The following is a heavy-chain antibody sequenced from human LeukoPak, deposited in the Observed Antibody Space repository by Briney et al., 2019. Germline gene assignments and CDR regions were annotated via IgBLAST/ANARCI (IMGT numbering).Heavy chain of an antibody. J-gene: IGHJ4*02. D-gene: IGHD4-17*01. CDR1: GYTFTGYY. CDR3: ARDSWMTSYGDLPPFDH. Sequence: ASVKVSCKASGYTFTGYYMHWVRQAPGQGLEWMGWINPNSGGTNYAQKFQGRVTMTRDTSISTAYMELSRLRSDDTAVYYCARDSWMTSYGDLPPFDHWGQGTLVTVSS. V-gene: IGHV1-2*02. CDR2: INPNSGGT.